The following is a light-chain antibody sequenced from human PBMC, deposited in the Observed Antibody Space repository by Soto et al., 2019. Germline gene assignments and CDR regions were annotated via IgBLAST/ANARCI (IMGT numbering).Light chain of an antibody. CDR2: KAS. J-gene: IGKJ4*01. V-gene: IGKV1-5*03. CDR3: QQLNSFT. Sequence: DIQMTQSPSTLSASVGDTITINCRASQRVRNWLAWYQQKPGEAPKLLIYKASTLESGVPSRFSGSGSGTDFTLTISSLQPDDFATYFCQQLNSFTFGGGTKVEV. CDR1: QRVRNW.